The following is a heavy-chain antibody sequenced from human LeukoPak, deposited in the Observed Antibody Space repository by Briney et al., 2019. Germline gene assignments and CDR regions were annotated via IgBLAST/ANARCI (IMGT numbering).Heavy chain of an antibody. J-gene: IGHJ3*02. D-gene: IGHD3-16*01. Sequence: PSETLSLTCTVSGGSVSSESYHWSWIRQPPGKGLEWIAYIFNSGSSNYNPSLKSRVTISVDTSKNQFSLKLNSVTAADTAQYHWGRGVGGVREGFDIWGQGTMVTVSS. CDR3: GRGVGGVREGFDI. V-gene: IGHV4-61*01. CDR1: GGSVSSESYH. CDR2: IFNSGSS.